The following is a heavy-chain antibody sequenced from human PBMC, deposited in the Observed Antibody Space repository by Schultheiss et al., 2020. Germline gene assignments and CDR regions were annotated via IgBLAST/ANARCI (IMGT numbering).Heavy chain of an antibody. D-gene: IGHD2-21*01. J-gene: IGHJ6*03. V-gene: IGHV1-2*04. CDR2: INPNSGGT. Sequence: ASVKVSCKASGYTFTSYAMHWVRQAPGQGLEWMGWINPNSGGTNYAQKFQGWVTMTRDTSISTAYMELSRLRSDDTAVYYCARGIANYYYYYMDVWGKGTTVTVSS. CDR3: ARGIANYYYYYMDV. CDR1: GYTFTSYA.